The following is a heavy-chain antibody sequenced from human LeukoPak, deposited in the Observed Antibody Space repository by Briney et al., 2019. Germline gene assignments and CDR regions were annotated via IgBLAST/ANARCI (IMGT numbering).Heavy chain of an antibody. J-gene: IGHJ4*02. V-gene: IGHV5-51*01. D-gene: IGHD3-10*01. CDR2: IYPGDSDT. CDR1: GXSFTNYW. Sequence: GESLKISFKGSGXSFTNYWIGWVRQMPGKGLEWMGIIYPGDSDTRYSPSFQGQVTISADKSISTAYLQWSSLKASDTAMYYCARPLRSRGFGESFDHWGQGTLVTVSS. CDR3: ARPLRSRGFGESFDH.